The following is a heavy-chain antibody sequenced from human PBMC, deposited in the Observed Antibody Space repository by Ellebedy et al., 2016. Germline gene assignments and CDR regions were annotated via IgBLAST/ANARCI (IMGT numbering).Heavy chain of an antibody. J-gene: IGHJ2*01. CDR1: GFIFSHYS. D-gene: IGHD2-2*01. CDR3: AKVGVAVYCSSDNCLNWYFDV. Sequence: GESLKISXAASGFIFSHYSMNWVRQAPGKGLEWISHITGSSGTRIYVDSVKGRYIISRDNAKNSLFLQMNSLRDEDTAVYYCAKVGVAVYCSSDNCLNWYFDVWGRGTLVTVSS. V-gene: IGHV3-48*02. CDR2: ITGSSGTR.